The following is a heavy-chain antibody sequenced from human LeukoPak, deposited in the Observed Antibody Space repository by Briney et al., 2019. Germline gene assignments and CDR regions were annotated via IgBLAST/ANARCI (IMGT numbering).Heavy chain of an antibody. D-gene: IGHD3-10*01. CDR1: GGSITSYSISSYY. CDR2: VYYSGST. V-gene: IGHV4-61*01. J-gene: IGHJ5*02. Sequence: SETLSLTCTVSGGSITSYSISSYYWTWIRQPPGKALEWIGYVYYSGSTNYTPSLKSRVTISVDTSKNQFSLKLSSVTAADTAVYYCAGEIYGSGHVFWFDPWGQGTLVTVSS. CDR3: AGEIYGSGHVFWFDP.